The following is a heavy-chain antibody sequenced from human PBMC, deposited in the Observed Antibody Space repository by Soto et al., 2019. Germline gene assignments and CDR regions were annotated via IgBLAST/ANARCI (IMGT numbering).Heavy chain of an antibody. D-gene: IGHD3-10*01. CDR1: GGSISSYY. V-gene: IGHV4-59*12. CDR3: ARDSGTMVRGVTYGMDV. CDR2: MYNTGST. J-gene: IGHJ6*02. Sequence: KPSETLSLTCTVSGGSISSYYWSWIRQPPGKGLEWIGYMYNTGSTVYNPSLKSRVTISVDTSKNQFSLKLSSVTAADTAVYYCARDSGTMVRGVTYGMDVWGQGTTVTVSS.